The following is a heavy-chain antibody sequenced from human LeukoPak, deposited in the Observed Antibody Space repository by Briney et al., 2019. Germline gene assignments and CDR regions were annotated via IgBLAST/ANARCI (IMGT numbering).Heavy chain of an antibody. J-gene: IGHJ4*02. Sequence: GGSLRLSCAASGFTFSSYAMSWVRQAPGKGLEWVSAISGSGGSTYYADSVKGRFTISRDNSKNTLYLQMNSLSAEDTAVYYCARKEVAAPLDYWGQGTLVTVSP. CDR1: GFTFSSYA. CDR2: ISGSGGST. V-gene: IGHV3-23*01. CDR3: ARKEVAAPLDY. D-gene: IGHD6-13*01.